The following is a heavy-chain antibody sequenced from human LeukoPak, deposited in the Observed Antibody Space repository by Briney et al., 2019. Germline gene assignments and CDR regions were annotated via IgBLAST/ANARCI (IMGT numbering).Heavy chain of an antibody. Sequence: SETLSLTCTVSGGFISSHYWSWIRHPPGKGLECLGFIYFSWNNNYNPSRKSRVTISVDTSKNQFSLKLRSVTAADTAGYYCAREAPDTAMVTTHNWFDPWGQGTLVTVSS. D-gene: IGHD5-18*01. CDR1: GGFISSHY. CDR3: AREAPDTAMVTTHNWFDP. J-gene: IGHJ5*02. V-gene: IGHV4-59*11. CDR2: IYFSWNN.